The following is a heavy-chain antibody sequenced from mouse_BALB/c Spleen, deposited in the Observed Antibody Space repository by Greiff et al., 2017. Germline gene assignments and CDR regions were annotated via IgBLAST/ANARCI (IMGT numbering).Heavy chain of an antibody. CDR2: IYPGGGYT. J-gene: IGHJ3*01. D-gene: IGHD2-4*01. Sequence: QVQLQQSGAELVRPGTSVKISCKASGYTFTNYWLGWVKQRPGHGLEWIGDIYPGGGYTNYNEKFKGKATLTADTSSSTAYMQLSSLTSEDSAVYYCTRSGDYDASFAYWGQGTLVTVSA. CDR3: TRSGDYDASFAY. V-gene: IGHV1-63*02. CDR1: GYTFTNYW.